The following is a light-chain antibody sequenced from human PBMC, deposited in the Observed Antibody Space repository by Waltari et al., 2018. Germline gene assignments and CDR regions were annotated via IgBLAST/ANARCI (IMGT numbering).Light chain of an antibody. CDR3: HQYSSFPWA. V-gene: IGKV1-5*03. Sequence: DIQMTQSPSTLSASVGDRVTITCRSSHSIGNWLAWYQQKPVKAHNLMISKASALERGVPSRFSGSGSGTEFTLTISSLQPDDFATYYCHQYSSFPWALGQGTKVEIK. CDR2: KAS. CDR1: HSIGNW. J-gene: IGKJ1*01.